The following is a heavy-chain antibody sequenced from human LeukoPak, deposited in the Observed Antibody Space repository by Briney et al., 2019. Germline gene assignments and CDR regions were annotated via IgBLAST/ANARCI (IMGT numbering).Heavy chain of an antibody. CDR1: GFTFSSYA. CDR2: ISYDGSNK. J-gene: IGHJ4*02. V-gene: IGHV3-30-3*01. D-gene: IGHD6-13*01. Sequence: GGSLRLSCAASGFTFSSYAMHWVRQAPGKGLEWVAVISYDGSNKYYADSVKGRFTISRDNSKNTLYLQMNSQRAEDTAVYYCASPIIAAAGTSLRQALDYWGQGTLVTVSS. CDR3: ASPIIAAAGTSLRQALDY.